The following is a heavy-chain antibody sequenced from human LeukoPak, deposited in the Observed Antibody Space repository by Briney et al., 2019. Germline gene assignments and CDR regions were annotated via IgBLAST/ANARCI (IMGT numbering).Heavy chain of an antibody. Sequence: ASVTVSCKSSGYTFTDYYMYWVRQAPGQGLEWMGRSNPNSGDTFYAQKFQGRVTMTKDTSISTAYMELSRLRSDDTAAYYCARVMKATVRTSNFYCWGQGTLVTVCS. D-gene: IGHD4-17*01. CDR2: SNPNSGDT. CDR1: GYTFTDYY. CDR3: ARVMKATVRTSNFYC. V-gene: IGHV1-2*06. J-gene: IGHJ4*02.